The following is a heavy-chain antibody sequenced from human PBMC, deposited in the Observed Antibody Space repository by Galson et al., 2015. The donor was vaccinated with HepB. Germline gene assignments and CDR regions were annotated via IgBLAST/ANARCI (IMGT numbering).Heavy chain of an antibody. D-gene: IGHD6-19*01. Sequence: SVKVSCKASGYTFTGYYMHWVRQAPGQGLEWMGWINPNSGGTNYAQKFQGRVTMTRDTSISTAYMELSRLRSDDTAVYYCARRESSGLDAFDIWGQGTMVTVSS. CDR1: GYTFTGYY. CDR2: INPNSGGT. V-gene: IGHV1-2*02. CDR3: ARRESSGLDAFDI. J-gene: IGHJ3*02.